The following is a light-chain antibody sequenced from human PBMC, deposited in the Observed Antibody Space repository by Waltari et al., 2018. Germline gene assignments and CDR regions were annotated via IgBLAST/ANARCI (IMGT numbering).Light chain of an antibody. V-gene: IGKV3-15*01. J-gene: IGKJ1*01. CDR2: GAF. Sequence: EIVMTQSPATLSVSPGERATLSCRAGQSVSSNLAWYQQKPDQAPRLLIYGAFTRATGIPARFSGSGSGTEFTLTISSLQSEDYAVYYCQQYNDWPSWTFGQGTKVEIK. CDR3: QQYNDWPSWT. CDR1: QSVSSN.